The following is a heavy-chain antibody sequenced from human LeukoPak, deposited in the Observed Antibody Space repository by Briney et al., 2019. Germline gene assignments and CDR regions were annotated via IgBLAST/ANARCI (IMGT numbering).Heavy chain of an antibody. Sequence: SETLSLTCTVSDASVTTYSWSWLRQPAGKGLEWIGRVYSSGATKYNPSLKSRVTISADTSKNQFSLKLPSVTAADTAVYYCVRDHYGSGSYKAYFDYWGHGIQVTVSS. J-gene: IGHJ4*01. CDR2: VYSSGAT. V-gene: IGHV4-4*07. D-gene: IGHD3-10*01. CDR1: DASVTTYS. CDR3: VRDHYGSGSYKAYFDY.